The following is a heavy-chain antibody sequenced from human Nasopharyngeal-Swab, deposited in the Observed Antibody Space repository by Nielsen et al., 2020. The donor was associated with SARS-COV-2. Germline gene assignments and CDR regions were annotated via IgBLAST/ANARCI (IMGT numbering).Heavy chain of an antibody. V-gene: IGHV4-39*07. D-gene: IGHD6-13*01. CDR3: ARDLDSSSWFNWFDP. J-gene: IGHJ5*02. CDR2: IYYSGST. Sequence: WIRQLPGKGLEWIGSIYYSGSTYYNPSLKSRVTISVDTSKNQFSLKLSSVTAADTAVYYCARDLDSSSWFNWFDPWGQGTLVTVSS.